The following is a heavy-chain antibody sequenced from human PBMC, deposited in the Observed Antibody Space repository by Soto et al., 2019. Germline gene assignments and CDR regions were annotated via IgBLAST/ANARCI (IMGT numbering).Heavy chain of an antibody. CDR1: GFPFSSYG. V-gene: IGHV3-33*03. Sequence: GGSLRLSCAASGFPFSSYGMHWVRQAPGKGLDWVGVIWYDGSNKDYAESVKGRFTISRDNSKNMLYLQMNSLRADDTAVYYCASSINWGQGTLVTVS. CDR2: IWYDGSNK. J-gene: IGHJ4*02. CDR3: ASSIN.